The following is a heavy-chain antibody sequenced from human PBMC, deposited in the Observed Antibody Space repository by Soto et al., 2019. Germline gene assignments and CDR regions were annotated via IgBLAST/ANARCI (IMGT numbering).Heavy chain of an antibody. CDR1: GFPFSSYG. V-gene: IGHV3-33*03. Sequence: GGSLRLSCAASGFPFSSYGMHWVRQAPGKGLDWVGVIWYDGSNKDYAESVKGRFTISRDNSKNMLYLQMNSLRADDTAVYYCASSINWGQGTLVTVS. CDR2: IWYDGSNK. J-gene: IGHJ4*02. CDR3: ASSIN.